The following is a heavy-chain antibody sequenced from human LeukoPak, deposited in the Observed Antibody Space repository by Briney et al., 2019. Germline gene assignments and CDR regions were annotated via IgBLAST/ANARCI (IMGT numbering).Heavy chain of an antibody. Sequence: SEILSLTCTVSGGSINSHYWSWIRQPQGKELGWIGFMHYPGRTRYNPSLQSRVTISVDTSKNHFSLKLSSLTAADTAVYFCARLLDYDSSGDADTFDVWGQGTMVTVSS. J-gene: IGHJ3*01. CDR2: MHYPGRT. CDR1: GGSINSHY. D-gene: IGHD3-22*01. V-gene: IGHV4-59*11. CDR3: ARLLDYDSSGDADTFDV.